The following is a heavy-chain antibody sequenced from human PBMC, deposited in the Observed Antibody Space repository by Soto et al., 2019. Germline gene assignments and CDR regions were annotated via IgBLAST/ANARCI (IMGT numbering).Heavy chain of an antibody. V-gene: IGHV1-69*13. D-gene: IGHD3-22*01. Sequence: ASVKVSFKASGGTFSSYAISWVRQAPGQGLEWMGGIIPIFGTANYAQKFQGRVTITADESTSTAYMELSSLRSEDTAVYYCARAIDYYDSSGSVYWGQGTLVTVSS. CDR3: ARAIDYYDSSGSVY. CDR2: IIPIFGTA. J-gene: IGHJ4*02. CDR1: GGTFSSYA.